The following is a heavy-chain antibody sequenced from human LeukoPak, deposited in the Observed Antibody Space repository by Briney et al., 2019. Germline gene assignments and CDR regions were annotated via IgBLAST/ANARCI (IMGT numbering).Heavy chain of an antibody. D-gene: IGHD4-17*01. CDR1: GFTFTNYA. Sequence: GGSLRLSCAASGFTFTNYAMSWVRQAPGERLEWVSTISGSGSSAYYADSVKGRFTISRDNSENTLYLQMNSLRVEDTAVYYCAKGREPYGDSRFDYWGQGTLVTVSS. CDR2: ISGSGSSA. CDR3: AKGREPYGDSRFDY. J-gene: IGHJ4*02. V-gene: IGHV3-23*01.